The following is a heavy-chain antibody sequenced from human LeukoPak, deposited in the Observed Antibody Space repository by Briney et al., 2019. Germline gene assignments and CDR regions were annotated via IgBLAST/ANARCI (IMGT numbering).Heavy chain of an antibody. J-gene: IGHJ3*02. Sequence: ASVKVSCKASGYTFTGNFIHWVRQAPGRGLEWVGLINPKSGATTYAQRFQGRLTLTRDTSISTAFMELDTLGSDDTAVYYCARGGIEVPAFDIWGRGTMVTVSS. CDR2: INPKSGAT. CDR1: GYTFTGNF. CDR3: ARGGIEVPAFDI. D-gene: IGHD1-26*01. V-gene: IGHV1-2*02.